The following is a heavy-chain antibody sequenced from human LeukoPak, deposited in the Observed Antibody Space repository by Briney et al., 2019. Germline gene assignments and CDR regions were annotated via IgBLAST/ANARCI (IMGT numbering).Heavy chain of an antibody. J-gene: IGHJ6*02. CDR1: GFTFSSYA. CDR3: ARVANDYGDYGLHAYYYYYGMDV. CDR2: ISSNGGST. V-gene: IGHV3-64D*06. Sequence: GGSLRLSCSASGFTFSSYAMHWVRQAPGKGLEYVSAISSNGGSTYYADSVKGRFTISRDNSKNTLYLQMSSLRAEDTAVYYCARVANDYGDYGLHAYYYYYGMDVWGQGTTVTVSS. D-gene: IGHD4-17*01.